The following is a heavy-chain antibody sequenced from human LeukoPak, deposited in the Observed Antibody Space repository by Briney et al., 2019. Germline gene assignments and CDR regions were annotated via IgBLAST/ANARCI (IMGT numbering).Heavy chain of an antibody. V-gene: IGHV3-11*01. CDR2: ISSSGSTI. Sequence: GGSLRLSCAASGFTFSDYYMSWIRQAPGKGLEWVSYISSSGSTIYYADSVKGRFTISRDNAKNSLYLQMNSLRAEDTAVYYCARSYTVGARAGYYYYYGMDVWGQGTTVTVSS. CDR3: ARSYTVGARAGYYYYYGMDV. D-gene: IGHD1-26*01. CDR1: GFTFSDYY. J-gene: IGHJ6*02.